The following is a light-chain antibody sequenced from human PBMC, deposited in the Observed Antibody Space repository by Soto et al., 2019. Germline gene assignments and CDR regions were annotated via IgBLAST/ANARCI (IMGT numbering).Light chain of an antibody. V-gene: IGLV2-11*01. CDR1: SSDVGGYNF. Sequence: QSALTQPRSVSGSPGQSVTISCAGTSSDVGGYNFVSWYQQHPGKAPKLIIDDVSKRPSGVPDRFSGSKSGNTASLTISGLQAEDEADYYCCSYAGSYTIWVFGGGTKLTVL. J-gene: IGLJ3*02. CDR3: CSYAGSYTIWV. CDR2: DVS.